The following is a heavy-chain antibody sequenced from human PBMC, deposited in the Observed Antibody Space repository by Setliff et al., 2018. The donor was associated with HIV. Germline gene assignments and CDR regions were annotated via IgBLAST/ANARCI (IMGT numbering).Heavy chain of an antibody. CDR3: ARVGPESLPYTWDDEADTFDI. CDR2: IYTSGST. V-gene: IGHV4-4*08. CDR1: GGSISSYY. Sequence: PSETLSLTCTVSGGSISSYYWSWIRQPPGKGLEWIGYIYTSGSTNYNPSLKSRVTISVDTSKNQLSLKLSSVTAADTAVYYCARVGPESLPYTWDDEADTFDIWGQGTMVTVSS. J-gene: IGHJ3*02. D-gene: IGHD1-1*01.